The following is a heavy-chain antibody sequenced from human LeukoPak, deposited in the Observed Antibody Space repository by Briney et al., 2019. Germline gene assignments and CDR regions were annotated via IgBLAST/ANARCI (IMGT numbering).Heavy chain of an antibody. J-gene: IGHJ6*03. V-gene: IGHV4-34*01. CDR2: SNHSGST. D-gene: IGHD1-26*01. CDR1: GGSFSGYY. CDR3: ARGWSGSYYYYFYYMDV. Sequence: SATLSLTCVVYGGSFSGYYWSWIRQPPGKGLEWIGESNHSGSTNYNPSLKSRVTISVDTSKSQFSLKLSSVTAADTAVYYCARGWSGSYYYYFYYMDVWGKGTTVTVSS.